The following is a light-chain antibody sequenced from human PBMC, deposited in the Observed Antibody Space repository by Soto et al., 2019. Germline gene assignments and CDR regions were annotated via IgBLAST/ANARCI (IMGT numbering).Light chain of an antibody. V-gene: IGLV2-14*03. CDR1: SSDVGGYKY. CDR2: TVN. J-gene: IGLJ1*01. Sequence: QSVLTQPASVSGSPGQSITISCTGTSSDVGGYKYVSWYQQHPGKAPKLLIYTVNNRPSGVSNRFSGSKSGNTASLTISGLQAEDEADYYCSSSTSSSSYVFGTGPKVTVL. CDR3: SSSTSSSSYV.